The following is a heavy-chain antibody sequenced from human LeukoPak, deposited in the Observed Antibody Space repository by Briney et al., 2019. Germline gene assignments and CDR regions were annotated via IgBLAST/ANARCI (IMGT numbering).Heavy chain of an antibody. J-gene: IGHJ4*02. V-gene: IGHV1-24*01. CDR3: ATMPKVYDILTGYYKAGGGFDY. D-gene: IGHD3-9*01. CDR2: FDPEDGET. Sequence: ASVKVSCKVSGYTLTELSMHWVRQAPGKGLEWMGGFDPEDGETIYAQKFQGRVTMTEDTSTDTAYMELSSLRSEDTAVYYCATMPKVYDILTGYYKAGGGFDYRGQGTLVTVSS. CDR1: GYTLTELS.